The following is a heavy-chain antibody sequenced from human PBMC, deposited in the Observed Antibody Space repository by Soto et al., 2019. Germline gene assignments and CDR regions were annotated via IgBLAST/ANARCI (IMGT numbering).Heavy chain of an antibody. CDR3: AKAYDDFWSGYLDY. D-gene: IGHD3-3*01. V-gene: IGHV3-23*01. Sequence: GGSLRLSCAASGFTFSTYAMTWVRQAPGRGLEWVSSISANGANTYYADSVKGRFTISRDNSKNTLYLQMNSLRAEDTAVYYCAKAYDDFWSGYLDYWGQGTLVTVSS. CDR2: ISANGANT. CDR1: GFTFSTYA. J-gene: IGHJ4*02.